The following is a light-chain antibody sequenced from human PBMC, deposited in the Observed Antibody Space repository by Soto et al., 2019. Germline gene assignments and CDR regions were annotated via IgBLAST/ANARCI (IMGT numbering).Light chain of an antibody. CDR3: VLYMGSGISV. CDR1: SGAVSTSYY. Sequence: QAVVTQEPSVSVSPGGTVTLTCGLSSGAVSTSYYPSWYQQTPGQAPRPLIYSTNTRSSGVPDRFSGSILGNKAALTITGAQADDESDYYCVLYMGSGISVFGGGTKLTVL. V-gene: IGLV8-61*01. J-gene: IGLJ3*02. CDR2: STN.